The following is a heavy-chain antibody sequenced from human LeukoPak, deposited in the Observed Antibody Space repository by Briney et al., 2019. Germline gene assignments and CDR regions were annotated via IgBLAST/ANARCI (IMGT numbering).Heavy chain of an antibody. Sequence: GSLRLSCAASGFTFSSYWMSWVRQAPGKGLEWIGEINHSGSTNYNPSLKSRVTISVDTSKNQFSLKLSSVTAADTAVYYCARGSYDFWSGYYERYYYYMDVWGKGTTVTVSS. V-gene: IGHV4-34*01. CDR1: GFTFSSYW. CDR3: ARGSYDFWSGYYERYYYYMDV. D-gene: IGHD3-3*01. J-gene: IGHJ6*03. CDR2: INHSGST.